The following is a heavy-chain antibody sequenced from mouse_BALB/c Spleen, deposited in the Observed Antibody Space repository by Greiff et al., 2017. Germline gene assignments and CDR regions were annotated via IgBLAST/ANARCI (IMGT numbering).Heavy chain of an antibody. CDR2: ISTYYGDA. CDR1: GYTFTDYA. CDR3: ARDAWFAY. J-gene: IGHJ3*01. Sequence: QVQLQQSGAELVRPGVSVKISCKGSGYTFTDYAMHWVKQSHAKSLEWIGDISTYYGDASYNQKFKGKATMTVDKSSSTAYMELARLTSEDSAIYYCARDAWFAYWGQGTLVTVSA. V-gene: IGHV1S137*01.